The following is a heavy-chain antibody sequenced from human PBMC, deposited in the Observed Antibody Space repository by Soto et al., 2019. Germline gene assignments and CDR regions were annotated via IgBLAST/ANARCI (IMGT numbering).Heavy chain of an antibody. Sequence: ASVKVSCKASGYTFTSYAMHWVRQAPGQRLEWMGWINAGNGNTKYSQKFQGRVTITRDTSASTAYMELSSLRSEDTAVYYCARSPPYCSSTSCYLGWFDPWGQGTLVTVSS. D-gene: IGHD2-2*01. CDR3: ARSPPYCSSTSCYLGWFDP. CDR1: GYTFTSYA. CDR2: INAGNGNT. V-gene: IGHV1-3*01. J-gene: IGHJ5*02.